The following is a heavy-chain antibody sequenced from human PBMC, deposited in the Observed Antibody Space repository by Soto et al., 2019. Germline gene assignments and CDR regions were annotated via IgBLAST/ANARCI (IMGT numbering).Heavy chain of an antibody. D-gene: IGHD3-16*01. J-gene: IGHJ4*02. Sequence: GPLRLSEAASGFTFSSYAMSWVRQAPGKGLDWVSAISGSGTKTHYADSVKGRFTISRDNSKNTLYLQMNSLRAEDTAVYYCAKDHPVMEVLKVFEYWGRGALVTVSS. CDR2: ISGSGTKT. CDR1: GFTFSSYA. V-gene: IGHV3-23*01. CDR3: AKDHPVMEVLKVFEY.